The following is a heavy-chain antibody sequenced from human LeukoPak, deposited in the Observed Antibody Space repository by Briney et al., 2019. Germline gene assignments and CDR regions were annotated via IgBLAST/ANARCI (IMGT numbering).Heavy chain of an antibody. D-gene: IGHD3-22*01. CDR1: GYTFTSYG. V-gene: IGHV1-18*01. J-gene: IGHJ4*02. CDR2: ISAYNGNT. Sequence: GASVKVSCKASGYTFTSYGISWVRQAPGQGLEWMGWISAYNGNTNYAQKLQGRVTMTTDTSTSTAYMELRSLRSDDTAVYYCARELGMLKNYYGSSGYYFDYWGQGTLVTVSS. CDR3: ARELGMLKNYYGSSGYYFDY.